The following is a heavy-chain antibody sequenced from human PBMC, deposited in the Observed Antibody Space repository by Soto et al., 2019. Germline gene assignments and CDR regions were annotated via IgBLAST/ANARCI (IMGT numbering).Heavy chain of an antibody. CDR2: IIPIFGTA. V-gene: IGHV1-69*13. D-gene: IGHD7-27*01. CDR1: GGTFSSYA. CDR3: ARDLGWPGGRYFDY. J-gene: IGHJ4*02. Sequence: ASVKVSCKASGGTFSSYAISWVRQAPGQGLEWMGGIIPIFGTANYAQKFQGRVTITADESTSTAYMELSSLRSEDTAVYYCARDLGWPGGRYFDYWGQGTLVTVSS.